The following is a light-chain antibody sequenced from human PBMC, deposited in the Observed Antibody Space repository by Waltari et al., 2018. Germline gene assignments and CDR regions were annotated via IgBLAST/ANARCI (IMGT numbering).Light chain of an antibody. CDR3: QQRSNWPRT. CDR1: QSVSSY. CDR2: DAS. J-gene: IGKJ1*01. V-gene: IGKV3-11*01. Sequence: EIVLTQSPATLSLSPGERATLSCRASQSVSSYLAWYQQKPGQAPRLLIYDASNRAPGIPARFSGSGSGTDFTLTISSLEPEDFAVYYCQQRSNWPRTFGQVTKVEIK.